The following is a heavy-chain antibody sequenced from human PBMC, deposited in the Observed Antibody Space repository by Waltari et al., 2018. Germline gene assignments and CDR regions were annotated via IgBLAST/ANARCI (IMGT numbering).Heavy chain of an antibody. J-gene: IGHJ4*02. CDR3: ARGRGYDILTGHHSYYFDY. CDR2: INHSGST. CDR1: GGSFSGYY. V-gene: IGHV4-34*01. Sequence: QVQLQQWGAGLLKPSETLSLTCAVYGGSFSGYYWSWIRQPPGRGLEWIGEINHSGSTNYNPSLKSRVTISVDTSKNQFSLKLSSVTAADTAVYYCARGRGYDILTGHHSYYFDYWGQGTLVTVSS. D-gene: IGHD3-9*01.